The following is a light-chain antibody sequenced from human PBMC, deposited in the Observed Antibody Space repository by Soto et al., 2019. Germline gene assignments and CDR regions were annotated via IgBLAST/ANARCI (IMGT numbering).Light chain of an antibody. J-gene: IGLJ1*01. CDR1: SSDVGSYNY. CDR2: EVS. V-gene: IGLV2-14*01. CDR3: SSYTTRTTLYV. Sequence: QSGLTQPASVSGSPGHSITISCSGTSSDVGSYNYVSWYQLHPGKAPKLMIYEVSNRPSGVSNRFSGSKSGDTASLTISGLQAEDEADYYCSSYTTRTTLYVFGTGTKVTVL.